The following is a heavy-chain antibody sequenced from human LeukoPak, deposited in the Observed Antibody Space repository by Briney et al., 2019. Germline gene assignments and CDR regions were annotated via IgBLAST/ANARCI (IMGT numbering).Heavy chain of an antibody. J-gene: IGHJ4*02. CDR2: MYSNSGT. D-gene: IGHD3-9*01. CDR1: GFTVSNNY. V-gene: IGHV3-66*03. CDR3: AKDTYYDILTGYYGTLDY. Sequence: GGSLRLSCAASGFTVSNNYMSWVRQAPGKGLEWVSLMYSNSGTFYADSVKGRFTISRDNSKNTLYLQMNSLRAEDTAVYYCAKDTYYDILTGYYGTLDYWGQGTLVTVSS.